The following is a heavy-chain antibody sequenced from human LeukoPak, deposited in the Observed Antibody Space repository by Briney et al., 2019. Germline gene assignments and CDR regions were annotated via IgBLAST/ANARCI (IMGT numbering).Heavy chain of an antibody. J-gene: IGHJ4*02. CDR3: ARGRIYYVWGSYRPFDY. CDR1: GGSFSGYY. D-gene: IGHD3-16*02. V-gene: IGHV4-34*01. Sequence: SETLSLTCAVYGGSFSGYYWSWIPQPPGKGLEWIGEINHSGSTNYNPSLKSRVTISVDTSKNQFSLKLSSVTAADTAVYYCARGRIYYVWGSYRPFDYWGQGTLVTVSS. CDR2: INHSGST.